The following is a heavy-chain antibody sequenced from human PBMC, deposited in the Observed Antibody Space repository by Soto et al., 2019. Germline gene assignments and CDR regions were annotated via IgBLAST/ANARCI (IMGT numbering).Heavy chain of an antibody. D-gene: IGHD6-6*01. CDR2: ISYDGSNK. Sequence: LGGSLRLSCAASGFTFSSYGMHWVRQAPGKGLEWVAVISYDGSNKYYADSVKGRFTISRDNFKNTLHLQMNSLRAEDTAVYYCAILSNWGQGTLVTVS. V-gene: IGHV3-30*03. CDR3: AILSN. J-gene: IGHJ4*02. CDR1: GFTFSSYG.